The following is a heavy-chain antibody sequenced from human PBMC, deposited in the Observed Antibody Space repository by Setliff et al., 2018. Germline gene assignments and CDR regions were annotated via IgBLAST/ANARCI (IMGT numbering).Heavy chain of an antibody. V-gene: IGHV3-21*01. CDR3: ASGNWFDP. CDR2: ISSSSSYI. CDR1: GGAFSGYY. Sequence: PSETLFLTCTVYGGAFSGYYWSWVRQAPGKGLEWCSSISSSSSYIYYADSVKGRFTISRDNAKNSLYLQMNSLRAEETAVYYCASGNWFDPWGQGTLVTVSS. D-gene: IGHD3-10*01. J-gene: IGHJ5*02.